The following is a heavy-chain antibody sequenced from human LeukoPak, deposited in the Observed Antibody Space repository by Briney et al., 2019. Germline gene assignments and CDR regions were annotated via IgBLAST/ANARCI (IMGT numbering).Heavy chain of an antibody. CDR1: GGSISSGSYY. CDR3: AIGYYYGSGFDY. CDR2: IYTSGST. D-gene: IGHD3-10*01. Sequence: SETLSLTRTVSGGSISSGSYYWSWIRQPAGKGLEWIGRIYTSGSTNYNPSLKSRVTISVDTSKNQFSLKLSSVTAADTAVYYCAIGYYYGSGFDYWGQGTLVTVSS. V-gene: IGHV4-61*02. J-gene: IGHJ4*02.